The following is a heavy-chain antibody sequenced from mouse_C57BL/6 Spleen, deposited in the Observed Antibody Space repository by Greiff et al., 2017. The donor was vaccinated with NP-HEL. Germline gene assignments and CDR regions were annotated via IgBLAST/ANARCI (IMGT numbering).Heavy chain of an antibody. D-gene: IGHD2-1*01. V-gene: IGHV1-26*01. CDR2: INPNNGGT. J-gene: IGHJ1*03. CDR1: GYTFTDYY. CDR3: ARSPLLYFDV. Sequence: VQLQQSGPELVKPGASVKISCKASGYTFTDYYMNWVKQSHGKSLEWIGDINPNNGGTSYNQKFKGKATLTVDKSSSTAYMELRSLTSEDSAVYYCARSPLLYFDVWGTGTTVTVSS.